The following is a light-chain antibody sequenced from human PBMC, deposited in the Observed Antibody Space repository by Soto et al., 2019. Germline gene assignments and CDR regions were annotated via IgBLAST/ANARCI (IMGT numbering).Light chain of an antibody. CDR1: DIGRKS. J-gene: IGLJ2*01. CDR2: QEI. V-gene: IGLV3-21*01. CDR3: HVWDSDANHVV. Sequence: SYELTQPPSVSVAPGMTARITCTGNDIGRKSVHWYQQKPGQAPVLVIQQEIDRPSGIPERFSGSNSENTATLTITRVDAGDEADYYCHVWDSDANHVVFGGGTKVTVL.